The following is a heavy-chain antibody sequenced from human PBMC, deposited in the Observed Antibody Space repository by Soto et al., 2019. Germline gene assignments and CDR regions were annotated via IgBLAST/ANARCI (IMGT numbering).Heavy chain of an antibody. J-gene: IGHJ4*02. CDR1: GFTFTGYY. CDR3: AREHSNSGTYPSPFDF. Sequence: ASVKVSCKASGFTFTGYYIQWVRQAPGQGLEWMGWINPSTGVTKYAQKFQGWVTMTRDTSVNTAYMELSSLKSDDTAVYYCAREHSNSGTYPSPFDFWGQGALVTV. D-gene: IGHD3-10*01. V-gene: IGHV1-2*04. CDR2: INPSTGVT.